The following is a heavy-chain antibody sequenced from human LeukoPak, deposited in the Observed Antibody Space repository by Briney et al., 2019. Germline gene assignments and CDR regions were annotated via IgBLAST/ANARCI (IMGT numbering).Heavy chain of an antibody. V-gene: IGHV1-8*03. Sequence: ASVKVSCKASGYTFTSYDINWVRQATGQGLEWMGWMNPNSGNTGYAQKFQGRVTITADKSTSTAYMELSSLRSEDTAVYYCAGTYYYDYTTRTKVDYWGQGTLVTVSS. CDR1: GYTFTSYD. D-gene: IGHD3-22*01. CDR3: AGTYYYDYTTRTKVDY. CDR2: MNPNSGNT. J-gene: IGHJ4*02.